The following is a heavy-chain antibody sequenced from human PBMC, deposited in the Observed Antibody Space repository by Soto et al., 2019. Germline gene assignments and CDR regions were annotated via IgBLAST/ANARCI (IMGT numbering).Heavy chain of an antibody. J-gene: IGHJ4*02. CDR2: ISSKNGNT. CDR1: GYTFSDYG. V-gene: IGHV1-18*01. CDR3: AREPPETPPDY. Sequence: VQLVQSGADVKKPGASVKVSCKASGYTFSDYGVSWVRQAPGQGLEWMGWISSKNGNTNFAQKFRGRVTMTTDPSTSNVYMELRSLRPDDTAVYYCAREPPETPPDYWGQGTLFTVSS.